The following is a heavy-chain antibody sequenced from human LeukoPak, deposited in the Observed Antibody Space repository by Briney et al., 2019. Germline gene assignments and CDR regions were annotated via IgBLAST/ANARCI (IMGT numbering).Heavy chain of an antibody. D-gene: IGHD6-13*01. CDR3: AREGRIAAAGGIDY. Sequence: GGSLRLSCAASGFDFSSYAMHWVRQAPGKGLEWVAVISYDGSNKYYADSVKGRFTISRDNSKNTLYLQMNSLRAEDTAVYYCAREGRIAAAGGIDYWGQGTLVTVSS. CDR1: GFDFSSYA. CDR2: ISYDGSNK. V-gene: IGHV3-30-3*01. J-gene: IGHJ4*02.